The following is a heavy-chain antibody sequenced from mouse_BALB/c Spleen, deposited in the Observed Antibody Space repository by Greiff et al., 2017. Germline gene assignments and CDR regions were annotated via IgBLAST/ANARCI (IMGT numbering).Heavy chain of an antibody. D-gene: IGHD1-1*01. CDR2: ILPGCGST. Sequence: QVQLQQSGAELMKPGASVKISCKATGFTFSSYWIAWVKQRPGHGLAWIGEILPGCGSTNYNEKFKGKATFTADTSSNTAYMQLSSLTSEDSAVYYCASRGSSYSAMDYWGQGTTGTGSA. J-gene: IGHJ4*01. V-gene: IGHV1-9*01. CDR3: ASRGSSYSAMDY. CDR1: GFTFSSYW.